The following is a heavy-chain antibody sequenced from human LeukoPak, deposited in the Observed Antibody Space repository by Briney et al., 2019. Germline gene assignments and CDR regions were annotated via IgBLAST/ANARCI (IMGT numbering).Heavy chain of an antibody. CDR2: ISYDGSNK. CDR1: GGSIRS. CDR3: GKRVTTGPHSIHY. V-gene: IGHV3-30*18. J-gene: IGHJ4*02. Sequence: LSLTCTVSGGSIRSSYYYWGWIRQPPGKGLEWVAHISYDGSNKDYADSVKGRFTISKDNSKNTLYLQMDSLRAEDTAIYYCGKRVTTGPHSIHYWGQGALVTVSS. D-gene: IGHD4-17*01.